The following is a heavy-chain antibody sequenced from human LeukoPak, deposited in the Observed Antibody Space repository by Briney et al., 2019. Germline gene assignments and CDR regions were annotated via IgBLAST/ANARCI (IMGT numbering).Heavy chain of an antibody. CDR1: GFTFSSYA. Sequence: GGSLRLSCAASGFTFSSYAMSWVRQAPGKGLEWVSAISGSGGSTYYADSVKGRFTISRDNSKNTLYLQMNSLRAEDTAVYYCAKTNYYDSSGYYGFYYYYMDVWGKGTTVTISS. CDR3: AKTNYYDSSGYYGFYYYYMDV. CDR2: ISGSGGST. V-gene: IGHV3-23*01. J-gene: IGHJ6*03. D-gene: IGHD3-22*01.